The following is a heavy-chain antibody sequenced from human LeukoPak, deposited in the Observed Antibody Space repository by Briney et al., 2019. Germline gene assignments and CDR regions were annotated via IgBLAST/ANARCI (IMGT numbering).Heavy chain of an antibody. Sequence: SETLSLTCTVSGGAISSYYRSWVRQPAGKGLEWIGRIYTSGSTNYNPSLKSRVTMSVDTSKTQFSLKLSSVTAADTAVYYCARSAYDFWSAQSSWSGAFDIWGQGTMVTVSS. CDR3: ARSAYDFWSAQSSWSGAFDI. CDR1: GGAISSYY. V-gene: IGHV4-4*07. CDR2: IYTSGST. D-gene: IGHD3-3*01. J-gene: IGHJ3*02.